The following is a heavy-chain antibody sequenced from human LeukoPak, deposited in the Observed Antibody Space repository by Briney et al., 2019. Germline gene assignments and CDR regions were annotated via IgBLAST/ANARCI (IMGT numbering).Heavy chain of an antibody. Sequence: SETLSLTCTVSGGSISSSSYYWGWIRQPPGKGLEWIGSMYNSGSTNYNPSLKSRVTISVDTSKNQFSLKLSSVTAADTAVYYCARQAITMVRGVLNYYYYYYMDVWGKGTTVTISS. CDR2: MYNSGST. V-gene: IGHV4-39*01. CDR1: GGSISSSSYY. D-gene: IGHD3-10*01. J-gene: IGHJ6*03. CDR3: ARQAITMVRGVLNYYYYYYMDV.